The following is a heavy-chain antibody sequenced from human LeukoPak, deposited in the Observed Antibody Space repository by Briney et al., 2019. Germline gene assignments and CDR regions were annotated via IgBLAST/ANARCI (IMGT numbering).Heavy chain of an antibody. CDR1: GYSISRGYY. CDR3: ARQVGYYEAFDI. Sequence: SETLSLTCAVSGYSISRGYYSGWIRQPPGKGLEWIGTIYQSGTTYYNPSLKSRVTISVDTSKNQFSLKLSSVTAADTAVYYCARQVGYYEAFDIWGQGTMVTVSS. J-gene: IGHJ3*02. CDR2: IYQSGTT. V-gene: IGHV4-38-2*01. D-gene: IGHD1-26*01.